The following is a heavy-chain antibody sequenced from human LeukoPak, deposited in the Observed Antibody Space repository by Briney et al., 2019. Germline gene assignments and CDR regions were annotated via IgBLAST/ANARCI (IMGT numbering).Heavy chain of an antibody. D-gene: IGHD5-18*01. J-gene: IGHJ5*02. Sequence: SETLSLTCTVSGGSISSSSYYWGLIRQPPGTGLEWIGSIYYSGSTYYNPSLKSRVTISVDTSKNQFSLKLSSVTAADTAVYYCARAIQLWIRGWFDPWGQGTLVTVSS. CDR2: IYYSGST. CDR3: ARAIQLWIRGWFDP. V-gene: IGHV4-39*01. CDR1: GGSISSSSYY.